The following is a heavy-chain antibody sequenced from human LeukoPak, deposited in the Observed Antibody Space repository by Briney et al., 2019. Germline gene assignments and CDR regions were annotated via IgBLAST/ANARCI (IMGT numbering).Heavy chain of an antibody. J-gene: IGHJ6*02. Sequence: GGSLRLSCAASGFTFSSYAMHWVRQAPGKGLEWVAVISYDGSNKYYADSVKGRFIISRDNSKNTLYLQMNSLRAEDTAVYYCARASDGMDVWGQGTTVTVSS. CDR2: ISYDGSNK. CDR3: ARASDGMDV. CDR1: GFTFSSYA. V-gene: IGHV3-30-3*01.